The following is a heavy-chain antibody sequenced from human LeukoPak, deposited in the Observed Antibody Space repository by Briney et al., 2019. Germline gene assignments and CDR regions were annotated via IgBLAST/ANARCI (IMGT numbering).Heavy chain of an antibody. CDR2: INPNSGGT. Sequence: ASVKVSCKASGYTLTGYYMHWVRPATGQGLEWMGWINPNSGGTNYAQKFQGRVTMTRDTSISTAYMELSRLRSDDTAVYYCARDSSSWYSDYYYYGMDVWGQGTTVTVSS. V-gene: IGHV1-2*02. CDR1: GYTLTGYY. CDR3: ARDSSSWYSDYYYYGMDV. D-gene: IGHD6-13*01. J-gene: IGHJ6*02.